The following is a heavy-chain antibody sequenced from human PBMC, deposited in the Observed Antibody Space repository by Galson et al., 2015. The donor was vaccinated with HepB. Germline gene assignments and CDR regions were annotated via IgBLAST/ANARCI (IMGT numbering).Heavy chain of an antibody. D-gene: IGHD3-22*01. J-gene: IGHJ4*02. V-gene: IGHV1-69*04. CDR2: IIPILGIA. CDR1: GGTFSSYA. CDR3: ARDPEHSSGRFDY. Sequence: SVKVSCKASGGTFSSYAISWVRQAPGQGLEWMGRIIPILGIANYAQKFQGRVTITADKSTSTAYMELSSLRSEDTAVYYCARDPEHSSGRFDYWGQGTLVTVSS.